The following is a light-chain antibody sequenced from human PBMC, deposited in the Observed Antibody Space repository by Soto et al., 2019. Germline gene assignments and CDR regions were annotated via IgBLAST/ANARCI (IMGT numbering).Light chain of an antibody. CDR2: DIS. V-gene: IGKV3D-15*01. CDR1: RSVSSN. J-gene: IGKJ4*01. Sequence: EIVMTQSPATLSVSPGERATLSCRASRSVSSNLAWYQQKPGQAPSLLIYDISARATGIPTRFSGSGSGTEFTLTISSLQSEDFAVYYCQQYNDWPLTFGGGTKVEIK. CDR3: QQYNDWPLT.